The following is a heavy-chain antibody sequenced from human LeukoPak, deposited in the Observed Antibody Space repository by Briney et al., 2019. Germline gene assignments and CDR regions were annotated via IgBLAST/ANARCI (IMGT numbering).Heavy chain of an antibody. D-gene: IGHD2-2*01. CDR1: GGSISSGDYY. V-gene: IGHV4-30-4*01. CDR2: IYYSGST. J-gene: IGHJ5*02. CDR3: ARVYCSSTSCYLFDP. Sequence: SETLSLTCTVSGGSISSGDYYWSWIRQPPGKGLEWIGYIYYSGSTYYNPSLKSRVTISVDTSKNQFSLKLSSVTAADTAVYYCARVYCSSTSCYLFDPWGQGTLVTVSS.